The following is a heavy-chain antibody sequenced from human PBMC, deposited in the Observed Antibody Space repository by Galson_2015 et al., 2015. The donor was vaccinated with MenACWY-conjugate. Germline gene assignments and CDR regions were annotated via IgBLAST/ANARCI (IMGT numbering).Heavy chain of an antibody. V-gene: IGHV1-46*01. Sequence: SVKVSCKASGYTFTSYYMHWVRQAPGQGLEWMGIINPSGGSTSYTQKFQGRVTMTRDTSTSTVYMELSSLRSEDTAVYYCARADHGYCSGGSCLLDYWGQGTLVTVSS. CDR2: INPSGGST. CDR3: ARADHGYCSGGSCLLDY. D-gene: IGHD2-15*01. J-gene: IGHJ4*02. CDR1: GYTFTSYY.